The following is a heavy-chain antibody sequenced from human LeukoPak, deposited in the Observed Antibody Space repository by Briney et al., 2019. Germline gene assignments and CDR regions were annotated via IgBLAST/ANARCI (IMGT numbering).Heavy chain of an antibody. CDR2: ISGSGGTT. V-gene: IGHV3-23*01. CDR3: AKTNGYYSD. CDR1: GFTFSSYG. D-gene: IGHD3-22*01. Sequence: GGSLRLSCAASGFTFSSYGMNWVRQAPGKGLEWVSGISGSGGTTYYADSVKGRFTISRDNSKNSLSLQVSSLRAEDTAVYYCAKTNGYYSDWGQGTLVTVYS. J-gene: IGHJ4*02.